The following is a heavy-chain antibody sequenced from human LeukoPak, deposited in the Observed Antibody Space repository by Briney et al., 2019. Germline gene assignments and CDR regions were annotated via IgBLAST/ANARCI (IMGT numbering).Heavy chain of an antibody. CDR3: ARSFLTNWSGYLYGMDV. Sequence: SETLSLTCTVSSGSISSYYWSWIRQPPGKGLEWIGYIYYSGSTNYNPSLKSRVTVSVDTSKNQLSLKLSSVTAADTAVYYCARSFLTNWSGYLYGMDVWGQGTTVTVSS. CDR2: IYYSGST. D-gene: IGHD3-3*01. V-gene: IGHV4-59*01. J-gene: IGHJ6*02. CDR1: SGSISSYY.